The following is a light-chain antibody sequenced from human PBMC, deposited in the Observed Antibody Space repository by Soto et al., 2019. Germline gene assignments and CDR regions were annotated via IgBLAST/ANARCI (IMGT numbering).Light chain of an antibody. J-gene: IGLJ1*01. Sequence: QSALTQPASVSGSPGQSITISCTGTSSDVGNYDFVSWYQHHAGTAPKLIIYQVTNRPSGVSNRFSGSKSGYTASLTVSGLQGEDEADYYCCSYTGSSRYVFGPGTKLTVL. V-gene: IGLV2-23*02. CDR3: CSYTGSSRYV. CDR2: QVT. CDR1: SSDVGNYDF.